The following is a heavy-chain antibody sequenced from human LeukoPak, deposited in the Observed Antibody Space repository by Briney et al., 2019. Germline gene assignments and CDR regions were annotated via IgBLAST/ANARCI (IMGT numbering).Heavy chain of an antibody. V-gene: IGHV1-2*02. CDR3: ARALYYDSSGYYSSSYYYFQH. Sequence: ASVKVSCKASGYTFTSYYLHWVRQAPGQGLEWMGWINPNSGGTNYAQKFQGRVTMTRDTSISTAYMELSRPRSDDTAEYYCARALYYDSSGYYSSSYYYFQHWGQGTLVTVSS. CDR2: INPNSGGT. CDR1: GYTFTSYY. D-gene: IGHD3-22*01. J-gene: IGHJ1*01.